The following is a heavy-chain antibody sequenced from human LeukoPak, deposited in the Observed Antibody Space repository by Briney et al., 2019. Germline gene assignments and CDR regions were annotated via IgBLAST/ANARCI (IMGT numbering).Heavy chain of an antibody. CDR2: ISGSGRTT. CDR1: GLTFSNHA. V-gene: IGHV3-23*01. J-gene: IGHJ4*02. D-gene: IGHD2-15*01. CDR3: AKNVVVKRYFDY. Sequence: GGSLRLSCAASGLTFSNHAMSWVRQAPGKGLQWVSVISGSGRTTEYADSVKGRFTISRDNSENTLSLQMNSLRVEDTAIYYCAKNVVVKRYFDYWGQGTLITVSS.